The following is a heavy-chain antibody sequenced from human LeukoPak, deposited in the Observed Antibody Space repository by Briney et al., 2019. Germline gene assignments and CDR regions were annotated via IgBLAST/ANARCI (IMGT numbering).Heavy chain of an antibody. Sequence: PGASVKVSCKASGGTFSSYAISWVRQAPGQGLEWMGGIIPIFGTANYAQKFQGRVTITADESTSTAYMELSSLRSEDTAVYYCARGRTVYAISSNWFDPWGQGTLVTVSS. D-gene: IGHD2-8*01. CDR1: GGTFSSYA. CDR3: ARGRTVYAISSNWFDP. J-gene: IGHJ5*02. CDR2: IIPIFGTA. V-gene: IGHV1-69*13.